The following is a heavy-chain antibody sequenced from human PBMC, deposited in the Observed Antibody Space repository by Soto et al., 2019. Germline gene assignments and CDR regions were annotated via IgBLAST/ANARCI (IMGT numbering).Heavy chain of an antibody. CDR3: ARASGYGSSTSCPRDHGMDV. J-gene: IGHJ6*04. Sequence: SETLSLTCAVYGGSFSGYYWSWIRQPPGKGLEWIGEINHSGSTNYNPSLKSRVTISVDTSKNQFSLKLSSVTAADTAVYYCARASGYGSSTSCPRDHGMDVWAKRTTVTVSS. CDR1: GGSFSGYY. V-gene: IGHV4-34*01. D-gene: IGHD2-2*01. CDR2: INHSGST.